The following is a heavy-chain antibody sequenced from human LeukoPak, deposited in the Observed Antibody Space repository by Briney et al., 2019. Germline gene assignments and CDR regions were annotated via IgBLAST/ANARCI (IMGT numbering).Heavy chain of an antibody. V-gene: IGHV4-34*01. Sequence: SETLSLTCAVNGWSFNDYYWNWIRQPPGKGLEWIGEINARGDTNFNPSLKSRVTISVDTSKSQFSLRLTSMTAADTAVYYCARGQVPAARGYNWFDPWGQGTLVTVSS. D-gene: IGHD2-2*01. CDR3: ARGQVPAARGYNWFDP. J-gene: IGHJ5*02. CDR2: INARGDT. CDR1: GWSFNDYY.